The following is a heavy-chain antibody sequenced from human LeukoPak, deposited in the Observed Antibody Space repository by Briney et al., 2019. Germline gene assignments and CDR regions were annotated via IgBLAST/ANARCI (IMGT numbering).Heavy chain of an antibody. CDR3: ARVLNSVPNDC. J-gene: IGHJ4*02. V-gene: IGHV3-21*01. D-gene: IGHD4-23*01. CDR2: ISSSSSYI. Sequence: GGSLRLSCAASGVTFSSYSMNWVRQAPGKGLEWVSSISSSSSYIYYADSVKGRFTISRDNAKNSLYLQMNSLRAEDTAVYYCARVLNSVPNDCWGQGTLVTVSS. CDR1: GVTFSSYS.